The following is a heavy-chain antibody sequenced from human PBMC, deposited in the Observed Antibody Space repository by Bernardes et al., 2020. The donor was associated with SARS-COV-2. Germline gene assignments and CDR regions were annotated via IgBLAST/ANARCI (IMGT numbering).Heavy chain of an antibody. D-gene: IGHD3-10*01. V-gene: IGHV3-9*01. J-gene: IGHJ4*02. Sequence: GGSLRLSCAASGFPFDDYAMHWVRQAPGKGLEWVSGISWNSSSIGYADSVKGRFTISRDNAKNSLYLQMNSLRAEDTALYYCAKDFGMIRGVPDYWGQGTLVTVSS. CDR3: AKDFGMIRGVPDY. CDR2: ISWNSSSI. CDR1: GFPFDDYA.